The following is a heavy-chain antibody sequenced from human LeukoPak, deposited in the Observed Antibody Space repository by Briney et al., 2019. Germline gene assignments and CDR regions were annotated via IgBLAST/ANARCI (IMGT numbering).Heavy chain of an antibody. CDR1: GFTFDDKA. V-gene: IGHV3-43D*04. Sequence: GGSLRLSCAASGFTFDDKAMLWVRQGPGKGLEWVALISRDGDNTYYSDSVKGRFTISRDNSKDSVYLQMNSLRVDDTALYFCARDYTADSNGYFDYWGQGTLVTVSS. D-gene: IGHD3-22*01. CDR3: ARDYTADSNGYFDY. J-gene: IGHJ4*02. CDR2: ISRDGDNT.